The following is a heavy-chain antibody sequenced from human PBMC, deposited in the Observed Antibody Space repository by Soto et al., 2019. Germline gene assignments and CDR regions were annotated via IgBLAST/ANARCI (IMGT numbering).Heavy chain of an antibody. CDR3: TTSTMIVVVTTDAFDI. D-gene: IGHD3-22*01. CDR2: IKSKTDGGTT. CDR1: SVSNAW. J-gene: IGHJ3*02. V-gene: IGHV3-15*07. Sequence: SVSNAWMNWVRQAPGKGLEWVGRIKSKTDGGTTDYAAPVKGRFTISRDDSKNTLYLQMNSLKTEDTAVYYCTTSTMIVVVTTDAFDIWGQGTMVTVSS.